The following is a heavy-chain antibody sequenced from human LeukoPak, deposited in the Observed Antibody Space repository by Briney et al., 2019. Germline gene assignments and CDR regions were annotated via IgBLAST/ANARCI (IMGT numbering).Heavy chain of an antibody. V-gene: IGHV1-69*13. J-gene: IGHJ4*02. CDR2: IIPIFGTA. Sequence: ASVKVSCKASGGTFSSYAISWVRQAPGQGLEWMGGIIPIFGTANYAQKFQGRVTITADESTSTAYMELSSLRSEDTAVYYCARDHHFYLSPAGYWGQGTLVTVSS. CDR3: ARDHHFYLSPAGY. CDR1: GGTFSSYA. D-gene: IGHD2/OR15-2a*01.